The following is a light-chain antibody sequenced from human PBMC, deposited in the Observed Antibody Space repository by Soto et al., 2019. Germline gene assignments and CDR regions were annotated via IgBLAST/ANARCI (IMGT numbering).Light chain of an antibody. CDR3: HQYGNSPLT. V-gene: IGKV3-20*01. CDR2: GVS. J-gene: IGKJ4*02. Sequence: EIVLTQSPATLSLSPGDRATLSCRASQSVSSDYFAWYQQKPGQPPRVILFGVSTRATAIPDRFSGSGSGTYFTLTISRLEPDDFGLYYCHQYGNSPLTFGGGTKVE. CDR1: QSVSSDY.